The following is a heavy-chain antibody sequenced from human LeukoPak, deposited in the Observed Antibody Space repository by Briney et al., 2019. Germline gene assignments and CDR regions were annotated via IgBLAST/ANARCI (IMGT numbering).Heavy chain of an antibody. D-gene: IGHD5/OR15-5a*01. Sequence: GGSLRLSCAASGFTFSSYWMSWVRQVPGKGLEWVAHIKQDGSEFYYVDSVKGRFTISRDNAKNSLYLQMNSLRADDTAVYYCARDKVSGPTLLDYWGQGTLVTVSS. J-gene: IGHJ4*02. CDR2: IKQDGSEF. CDR1: GFTFSSYW. CDR3: ARDKVSGPTLLDY. V-gene: IGHV3-7*01.